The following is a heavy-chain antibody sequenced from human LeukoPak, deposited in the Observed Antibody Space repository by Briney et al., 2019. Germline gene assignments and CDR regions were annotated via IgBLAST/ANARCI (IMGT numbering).Heavy chain of an antibody. CDR1: GFTFSSYA. V-gene: IGHV3-23*01. D-gene: IGHD6-19*01. CDR2: ISGPAGSW. Sequence: GGSLRLSCAASGFTFSSYAMSWVRQAPGKGLEWVSAISGPAGSWDYADSVKGRFTISRDNSKNTLYLQMNGLRADDTAVYYCAKAAVAPHFDYWGQGTLVTVSS. CDR3: AKAAVAPHFDY. J-gene: IGHJ4*02.